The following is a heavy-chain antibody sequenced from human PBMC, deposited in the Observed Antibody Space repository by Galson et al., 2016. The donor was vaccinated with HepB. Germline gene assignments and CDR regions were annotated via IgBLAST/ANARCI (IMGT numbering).Heavy chain of an antibody. D-gene: IGHD3-10*01. CDR1: GFIFSSYA. CDR2: ISSNGDST. CDR3: MKATYGRRGYFDY. V-gene: IGHV3-64D*09. Sequence: SLRLSCAGSGFIFSSYAIHWVRQAPGKGLEYVSAISSNGDSTYSADSVKGRFTISRDDSKNTLYLQMSSLRAEDTAVYYCMKATYGRRGYFDYWGQGTLVTVSS. J-gene: IGHJ4*02.